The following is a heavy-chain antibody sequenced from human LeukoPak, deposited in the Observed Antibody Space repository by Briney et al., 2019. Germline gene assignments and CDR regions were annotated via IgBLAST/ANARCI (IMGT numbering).Heavy chain of an antibody. CDR1: GFTFSNAW. CDR3: ARVGYDILTGYLLPIDY. Sequence: GGSLRLSCAASGFTFSNAWMSWVRQAPGKGLEWVAFINDGGNKKDYADSVKGRLTISRDTSKNTLYLQMNSLRAEDTAVYYCARVGYDILTGYLLPIDYWGQGTLVTVSS. CDR2: INDGGNKK. J-gene: IGHJ4*02. D-gene: IGHD3-9*01. V-gene: IGHV3-33*08.